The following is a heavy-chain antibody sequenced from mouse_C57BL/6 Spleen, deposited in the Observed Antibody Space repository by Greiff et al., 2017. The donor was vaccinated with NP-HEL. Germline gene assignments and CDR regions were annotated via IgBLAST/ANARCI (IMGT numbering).Heavy chain of an antibody. CDR2: INPYNGGT. Sequence: EVQLHQSGPVLVKPGASVKMSCKASGYTFTDYYMNWVKQSHGKSLEWIGVINPYNGGTSYNQKFKGKATLTVDKSSSTAYMELNSLTSEDSAVYYCARRDSSGYGFAYWGQGTLVTVSA. D-gene: IGHD3-2*02. CDR1: GYTFTDYY. V-gene: IGHV1-19*01. CDR3: ARRDSSGYGFAY. J-gene: IGHJ3*01.